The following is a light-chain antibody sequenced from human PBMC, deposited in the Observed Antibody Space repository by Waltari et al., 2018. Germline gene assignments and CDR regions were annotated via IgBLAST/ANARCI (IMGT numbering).Light chain of an antibody. CDR3: AGWDDSLNGPV. CDR1: LSNTERNT. V-gene: IGLV1-44*01. J-gene: IGLJ3*02. CDR2: GDN. Sequence: QSVLPQPPSASGTPGQRVTIPCSGSLSNTERNTVKWYRQLPGTAPKLLIYGDNQRPSGVPDRFSGSKSGTSASLAISGLQSADEADYYCAGWDDSLNGPVFGGGTKLTVL.